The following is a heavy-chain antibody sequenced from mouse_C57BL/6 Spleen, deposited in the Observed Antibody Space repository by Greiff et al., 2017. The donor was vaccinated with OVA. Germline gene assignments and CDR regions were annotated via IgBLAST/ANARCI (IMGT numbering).Heavy chain of an antibody. CDR1: GYTFTTYP. Sequence: QVHVKQSGAELVKPGASVKMSCKASGYTFTTYPIEWMKQNHGKSLEWIGNFHPYNDDTKYNEKFKGKATLTVEKSSSTVYLELSRLTSDDSAVYYCARGTIYYGPHWYFDVWGTGTTVTVSS. D-gene: IGHD2-1*01. CDR2: FHPYNDDT. J-gene: IGHJ1*03. CDR3: ARGTIYYGPHWYFDV. V-gene: IGHV1-47*01.